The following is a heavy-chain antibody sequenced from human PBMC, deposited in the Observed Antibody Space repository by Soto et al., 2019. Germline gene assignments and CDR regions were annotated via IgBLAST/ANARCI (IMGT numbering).Heavy chain of an antibody. CDR3: QVVPAPDYRLAV. D-gene: IGHD2-2*01. J-gene: IGHJ6*02. V-gene: IGHV4-39*01. Sequence: SETLSLTCTVSGGSISSSSYYWGWIRQPPGKGLEWIGSIYYSGSTYYNPSLKSRVTISVDTSKNQFSLKLSSVTAADTAVYYFQVVPAPDYRLAVWAQGNTVPVSS. CDR2: IYYSGST. CDR1: GGSISSSSYY.